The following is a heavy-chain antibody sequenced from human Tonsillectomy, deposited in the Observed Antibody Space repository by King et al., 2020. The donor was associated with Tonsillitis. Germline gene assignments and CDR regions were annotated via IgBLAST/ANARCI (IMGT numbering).Heavy chain of an antibody. V-gene: IGHV4-34*01. J-gene: IGHJ6*03. Sequence: VQLQQCGAGLLKPSETLSLTCAVYGGSCSGYYWSWIRQPPGKGLEWIGESNHSGSTNYNPYLKSRFTISVDTSQNPLSLKLSSVTAADTAVYYCARGTTMVRGVIRHYYYYYMDVWGKGTTVTVSS. CDR1: GGSCSGYY. CDR3: ARGTTMVRGVIRHYYYYYMDV. CDR2: SNHSGST. D-gene: IGHD3-10*01.